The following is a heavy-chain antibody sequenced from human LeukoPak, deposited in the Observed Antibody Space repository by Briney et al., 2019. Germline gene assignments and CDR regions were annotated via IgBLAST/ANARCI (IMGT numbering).Heavy chain of an antibody. J-gene: IGHJ5*02. Sequence: TSETLSLTCAVYGGSFSGYYWSWIRQPPGKGLEWIGEINHSGSTNYNPSLKSRVTISVDTSKNQFSLKLSSVIAADTAVYYCARVAAAGTGHNWFDPWGQGTLVTVSS. CDR3: ARVAAAGTGHNWFDP. D-gene: IGHD6-13*01. CDR2: INHSGST. V-gene: IGHV4-34*01. CDR1: GGSFSGYY.